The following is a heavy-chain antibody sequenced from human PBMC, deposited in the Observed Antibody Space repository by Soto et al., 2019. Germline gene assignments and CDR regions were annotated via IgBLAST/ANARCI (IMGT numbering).Heavy chain of an antibody. CDR2: ISGDASST. CDR3: TRGGTRTNYWGLLDS. Sequence: EVKVVESGGGLVQPGGSLRLSCAASGFTFSDNWMHWVRQPPGKGPVWVSRISGDASSTSYADSVKGRFTISRDSAKNTVYLQMDSLRVEDTAVYYCTRGGTRTNYWGLLDSWGQGTLVTVSS. V-gene: IGHV3-74*01. D-gene: IGHD1-7*01. J-gene: IGHJ4*02. CDR1: GFTFSDNW.